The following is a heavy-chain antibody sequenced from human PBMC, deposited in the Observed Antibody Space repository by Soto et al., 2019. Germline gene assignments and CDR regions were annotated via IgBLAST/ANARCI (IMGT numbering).Heavy chain of an antibody. J-gene: IGHJ4*02. CDR1: GFSFGSSW. CDR2: IKQDGSEK. CDR3: ARDPYYGAIDY. Sequence: EVQLMESGGGLVQPGGSLRLSCTASGFSFGSSWMDWVRQAPGKGVEWVADIKQDGSEKNYMDSVKGRVTISRGHAQNSLSLQLNELIADDTAVYYWARDPYYGAIDYWGLATLVTVAS. D-gene: IGHD3-10*01. V-gene: IGHV3-7*01.